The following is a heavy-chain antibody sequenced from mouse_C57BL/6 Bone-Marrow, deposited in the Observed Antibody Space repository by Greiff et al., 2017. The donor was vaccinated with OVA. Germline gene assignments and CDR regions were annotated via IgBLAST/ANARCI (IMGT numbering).Heavy chain of an antibody. CDR1: GFNIKDDY. D-gene: IGHD2-4*01. J-gene: IGHJ4*01. V-gene: IGHV14-4*01. Sequence: EVQLQQSGAELVRPGASVKLSCTASGFNIKDDYMHWVKQRPEQGLEWIGWIDPENGDTEYASKFQGKATITADSSSNTAYLQLSSLTSEDTAVYYCTRLRRRAMDYWGQGTSVTVSS. CDR3: TRLRRRAMDY. CDR2: IDPENGDT.